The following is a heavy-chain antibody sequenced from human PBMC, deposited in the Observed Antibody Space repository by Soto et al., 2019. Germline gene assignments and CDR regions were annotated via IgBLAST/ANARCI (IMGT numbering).Heavy chain of an antibody. V-gene: IGHV3-74*01. CDR1: GFTLNSFF. CDR3: VRDQDSRGYSVFNL. D-gene: IGHD3-22*01. Sequence: PGGSLRLSCAASGFTLNSFFMHWVRHAPGKGLMWVSRISNEGSSKTYAESVKGRITNSRDNARKTLFLQMNSLRADDTAVYFCVRDQDSRGYSVFNLWGQGA. CDR2: ISNEGSSK. J-gene: IGHJ5*02.